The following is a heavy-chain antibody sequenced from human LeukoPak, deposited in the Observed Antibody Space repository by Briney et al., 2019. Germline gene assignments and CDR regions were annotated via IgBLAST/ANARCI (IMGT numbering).Heavy chain of an antibody. CDR3: ARGLGPTPVGSPVDY. Sequence: SETLSLTCTVSGGSISSYYWSWIRQPPGKGLEWIGYIYYSGSTNYNPSLKSRVTISVDTSKNQFSLKLSSVTAADTAVYYCARGLGPTPVGSPVDYWGQGTLVTVSS. CDR2: IYYSGST. J-gene: IGHJ4*02. CDR1: GGSISSYY. D-gene: IGHD1-26*01. V-gene: IGHV4-59*01.